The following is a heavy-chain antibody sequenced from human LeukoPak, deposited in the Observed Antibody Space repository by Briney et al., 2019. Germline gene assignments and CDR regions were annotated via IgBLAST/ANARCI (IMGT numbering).Heavy chain of an antibody. J-gene: IGHJ4*02. Sequence: GGSLRLSCAASGFTVSSNYMSWVRQAPGKGLEWVSVIYSGGSTYYADSEKGRFTISRDNSKNTLYLQMNSLRAEDTAVYYCARDRDGAKGFDYWGQGTLVTVSS. CDR3: ARDRDGAKGFDY. CDR2: IYSGGST. V-gene: IGHV3-66*02. CDR1: GFTVSSNY. D-gene: IGHD4-17*01.